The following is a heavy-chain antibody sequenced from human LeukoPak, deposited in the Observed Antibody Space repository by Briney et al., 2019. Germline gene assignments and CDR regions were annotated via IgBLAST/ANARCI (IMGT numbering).Heavy chain of an antibody. Sequence: ASVKVSCKASGYTFTDYYMHWVRQAPGQGLEWMGRINTYSGGTNYAQKFQGRVTMTRDTSISTAYMELSRLKSDDTAVYYCARDYSSGWYVYWGQGTLVTVSS. D-gene: IGHD6-19*01. V-gene: IGHV1-2*06. CDR2: INTYSGGT. CDR1: GYTFTDYY. J-gene: IGHJ4*02. CDR3: ARDYSSGWYVY.